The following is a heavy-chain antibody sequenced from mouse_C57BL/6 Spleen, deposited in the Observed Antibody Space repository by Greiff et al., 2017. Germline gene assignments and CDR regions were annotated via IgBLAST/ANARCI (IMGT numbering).Heavy chain of an antibody. Sequence: VQLQQSGPELVKPGASVKISCKASGYTFTDYYMNWVKQSHGKSLEWIGDINPNNGGTSYNQKFKGKATLTVDKSSSTAYMEIRSLTSEDSAVYYCARSRISYGQPGGYFDVWGTGTTVTVSS. J-gene: IGHJ1*03. CDR3: ARSRISYGQPGGYFDV. CDR2: INPNNGGT. CDR1: GYTFTDYY. D-gene: IGHD2-1*01. V-gene: IGHV1-26*01.